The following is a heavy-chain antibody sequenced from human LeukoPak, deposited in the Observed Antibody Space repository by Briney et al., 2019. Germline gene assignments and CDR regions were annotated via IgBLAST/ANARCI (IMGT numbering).Heavy chain of an antibody. D-gene: IGHD5-18*01. CDR2: IIPIFGTA. Sequence: ASVKVSCKASGGTFSSYAISWVRQAPGQGLEGMGGIIPIFGTANYAQKFQGRVTITADESTSTAYMELSSLRSDDTAVYYCARAGYSYGNDAFDIWGQGTMVTVSS. V-gene: IGHV1-69*01. J-gene: IGHJ3*02. CDR1: GGTFSSYA. CDR3: ARAGYSYGNDAFDI.